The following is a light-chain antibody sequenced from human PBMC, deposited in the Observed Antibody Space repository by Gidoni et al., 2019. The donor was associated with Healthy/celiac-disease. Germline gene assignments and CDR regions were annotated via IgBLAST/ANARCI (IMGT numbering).Light chain of an antibody. CDR1: QSFLYRSNNKNY. V-gene: IGKV4-1*01. CDR2: WAS. J-gene: IGKJ2*01. Sequence: DIVMTQSPDSLAVSLGVRATINCKSSQSFLYRSNNKNYLAWYQQKPGQPPKLLIYWASTRESGVPDRFSGSGSGTDFTLTISSLQAEDVAVYYCQQYYSTPYTFGQWTKLEIK. CDR3: QQYYSTPYT.